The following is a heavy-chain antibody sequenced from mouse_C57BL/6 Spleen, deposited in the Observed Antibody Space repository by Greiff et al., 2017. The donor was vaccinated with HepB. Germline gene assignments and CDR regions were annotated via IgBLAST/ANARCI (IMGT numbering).Heavy chain of an antibody. CDR3: ARRYGNYAHWYFDV. CDR1: GYTFTNYW. D-gene: IGHD2-10*02. Sequence: VQLQQSGAELVRPGTSVKMSCKASGYTFTNYWIGWAKQRPGHGLEWIGDIYPGGGYTNYNEKFKGKATLTADKSYSTAYMQVSSLTSEDSAIYYCARRYGNYAHWYFDVWGTGTTVTVSS. V-gene: IGHV1-63*01. J-gene: IGHJ1*03. CDR2: IYPGGGYT.